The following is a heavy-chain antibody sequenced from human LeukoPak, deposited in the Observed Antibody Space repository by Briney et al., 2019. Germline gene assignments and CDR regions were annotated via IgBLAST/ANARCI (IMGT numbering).Heavy chain of an antibody. CDR2: IYYTGST. CDR1: GDSVSSSSYY. V-gene: IGHV4-39*02. CDR3: ARVYYGSGSYYGFDP. J-gene: IGHJ5*02. Sequence: SETLSLTCTVSGDSVSSSSYYWGWIRQPPGKGLEWIGSIYYTGSTYYNPSLKSRVTISIDTSKNHFSLKLRSVTAADTAVYYCARVYYGSGSYYGFDPWGQGTLVTVSS. D-gene: IGHD3-10*01.